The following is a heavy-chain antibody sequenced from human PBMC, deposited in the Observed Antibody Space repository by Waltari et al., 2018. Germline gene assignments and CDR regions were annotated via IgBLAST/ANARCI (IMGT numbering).Heavy chain of an antibody. CDR3: AREGYRAAFDI. D-gene: IGHD6-13*01. J-gene: IGHJ3*02. CDR1: GGTFSSYT. Sequence: QVQLVQSGAEVKKPGSSVKVSCKASGGTFSSYTISWVRQAPGQGLEWIGRIIPSIGRANYAKKFQGRVTITADKATSTAYMELSSLRSEDTAVYYCAREGYRAAFDIWGQGTMVTVSS. CDR2: IIPSIGRA. V-gene: IGHV1-69*08.